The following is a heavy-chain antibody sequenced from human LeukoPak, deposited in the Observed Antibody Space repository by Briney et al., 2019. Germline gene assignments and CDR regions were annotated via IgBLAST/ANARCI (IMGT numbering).Heavy chain of an antibody. J-gene: IGHJ4*02. D-gene: IGHD6-13*01. CDR3: ARGPYSSNWYVDY. V-gene: IGHV3-7*02. CDR2: IKGDGSEK. Sequence: GGSLRLSCAASGFTFSYYWMNWVRQAPGKGLEWVASIKGDGSEKYYVDSVKGRFTISRDNAKNSLYLQMNSLRAEDTAVYYCARGPYSSNWYVDYWGQGTLVTVAS. CDR1: GFTFSYYW.